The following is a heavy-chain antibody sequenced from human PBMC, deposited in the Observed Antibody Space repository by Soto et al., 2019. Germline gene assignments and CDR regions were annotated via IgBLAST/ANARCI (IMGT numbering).Heavy chain of an antibody. Sequence: GGSLRLFCAASGFTFSSYWMSWVRQAPGKGLEWVANIKQDGSEKYYVDSVKGRFTISRDNAKNSLYLQMNSLRAEDTAVYYCARDPEKFYGRDYYYYGMDVWGQGTTVTVSS. CDR2: IKQDGSEK. D-gene: IGHD1-26*01. V-gene: IGHV3-7*05. CDR1: GFTFSSYW. CDR3: ARDPEKFYGRDYYYYGMDV. J-gene: IGHJ6*02.